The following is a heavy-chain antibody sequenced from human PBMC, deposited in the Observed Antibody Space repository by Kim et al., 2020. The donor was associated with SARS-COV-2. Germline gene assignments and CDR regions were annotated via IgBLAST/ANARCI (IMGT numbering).Heavy chain of an antibody. CDR1: GYTFTGYY. J-gene: IGHJ6*02. CDR3: VQRWVSHYYGMDV. CDR2: INPNSGGT. D-gene: IGHD6-13*01. V-gene: IGHV1-2*06. Sequence: ASVKVSCKASGYTFTGYYMHWVRQAPGQGLEWMGRINPNSGGTNYAQKFQGRVTMTRDTSISTAYMELSRLRSDDTAVYYCVQRWVSHYYGMDVWGQGTTVTVSS.